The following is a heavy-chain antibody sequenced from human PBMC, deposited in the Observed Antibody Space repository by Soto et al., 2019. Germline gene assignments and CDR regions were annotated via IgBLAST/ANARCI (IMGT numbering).Heavy chain of an antibody. D-gene: IGHD6-13*01. CDR2: ISGSGGST. Sequence: VGSLRLSCAASGFTFSSYVMSWVRQAPGKGLEWVSLISGSGGSTYFPDSVKGRFTISRDNSKNTLYLQMNSLRAEDTAVYYCARAAGEQQLVPFHYWGQGALVNVSS. V-gene: IGHV3-23*01. CDR1: GFTFSSYV. J-gene: IGHJ4*02. CDR3: ARAAGEQQLVPFHY.